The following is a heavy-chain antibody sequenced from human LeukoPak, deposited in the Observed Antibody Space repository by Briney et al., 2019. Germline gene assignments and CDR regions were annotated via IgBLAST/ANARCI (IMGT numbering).Heavy chain of an antibody. V-gene: IGHV4-34*01. CDR1: GGSFSGYY. Sequence: SETLSLTCAVYGGSFSGYYWSWIRQPPGKGLEWIGEINHSGSTNYNPSLKSRVTISVDTSKNQFSLKLSSVTAADTAVYYCARDYAGYCSSTSCLNWFDPWGQGTLVTVSS. CDR2: INHSGST. CDR3: ARDYAGYCSSTSCLNWFDP. D-gene: IGHD2-2*01. J-gene: IGHJ5*02.